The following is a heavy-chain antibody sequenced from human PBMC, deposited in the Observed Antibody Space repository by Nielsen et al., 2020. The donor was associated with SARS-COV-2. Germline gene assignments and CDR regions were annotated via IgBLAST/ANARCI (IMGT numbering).Heavy chain of an antibody. V-gene: IGHV1-3*01. Sequence: ASVKVSCKASGYTFTSYAMHWVRQAPGQRLEWMGWVNAGNGNTKYSQKFQGRVTITRDTSASTAYMELSSPRSEDTAVYYCARWPLGKGYYGMDVWGQGTTVTVSS. CDR1: GYTFTSYA. CDR2: VNAGNGNT. D-gene: IGHD4-23*01. J-gene: IGHJ6*02. CDR3: ARWPLGKGYYGMDV.